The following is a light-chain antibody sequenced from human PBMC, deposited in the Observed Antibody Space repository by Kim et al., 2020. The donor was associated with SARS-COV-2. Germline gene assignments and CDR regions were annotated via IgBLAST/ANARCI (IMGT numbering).Light chain of an antibody. J-gene: IGKJ4*01. CDR1: KDITNH. CDR3: QQSDNLPLT. CDR2: DAT. V-gene: IGKV1-33*01. Sequence: ASVGDRVTITCHASKDITNHFNWYQQKPEKAPKLLIYDATNVETGVPSRFSGSGSETDFTFTIRSMQPEDIATYYCQQSDNLPLTFGGGTKVGIK.